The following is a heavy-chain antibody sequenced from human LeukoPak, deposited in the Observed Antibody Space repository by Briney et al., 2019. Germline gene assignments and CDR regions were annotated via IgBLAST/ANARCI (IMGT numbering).Heavy chain of an antibody. J-gene: IGHJ6*02. Sequence: GGSLRLSCAASGFTFSSYAMHWVRQAPGKGLEWVAVISYDGSNKYYADSVKGRFTISRDNSKNTLYLQMNSLRAEDTAVYYCARVGTEPRYCSSTSCYGYYYYGMDVWGQGTTVTVSS. V-gene: IGHV3-30*04. CDR2: ISYDGSNK. D-gene: IGHD2-2*01. CDR1: GFTFSSYA. CDR3: ARVGTEPRYCSSTSCYGYYYYGMDV.